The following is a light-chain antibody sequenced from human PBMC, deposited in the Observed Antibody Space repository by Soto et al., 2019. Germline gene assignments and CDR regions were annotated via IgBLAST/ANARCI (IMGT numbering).Light chain of an antibody. CDR1: QSVNRN. CDR3: HQYENWPRT. J-gene: IGKJ1*01. CDR2: GAS. Sequence: EIVMTQSPATLSVSPGERATLSCRASQSVNRNLVWYQQKPGQAPRLLIYGASSRATGIPARFSGGGSGTDFTLSISSLQSEDFAVYHCHQYENWPRTFGQGTKVEI. V-gene: IGKV3-15*01.